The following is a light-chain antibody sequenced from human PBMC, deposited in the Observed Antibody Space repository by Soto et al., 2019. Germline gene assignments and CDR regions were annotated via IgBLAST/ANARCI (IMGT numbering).Light chain of an antibody. V-gene: IGKV3-15*01. Sequence: ETVMTQSPDTLSVSPGESATLSCRASQDVSTNLAWFQQKPGQTPRLDLYGASKRATGIPARFSGSGSGRHFTLTTSSLQSEDFGVYYCQHYNNWPPYSFGQGTKVEIK. CDR3: QHYNNWPPYS. CDR1: QDVSTN. J-gene: IGKJ2*03. CDR2: GAS.